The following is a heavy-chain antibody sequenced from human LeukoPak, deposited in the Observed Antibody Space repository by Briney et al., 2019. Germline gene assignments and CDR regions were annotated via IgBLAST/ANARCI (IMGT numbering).Heavy chain of an antibody. CDR1: GFSFSSYT. J-gene: IGHJ3*02. Sequence: GGSQSLLCAASGFSFSSYTVNWVRQAPGMGLEWVSYISSGSSTIYYADSVKGRFTISRDNAKNSLYLQMNSLRDEDTAVYYCARDNLNCGGDCISSLAVEIWGQEARLTISS. D-gene: IGHD2-21*02. V-gene: IGHV3-48*02. CDR2: ISSGSSTI. CDR3: ARDNLNCGGDCISSLAVEI.